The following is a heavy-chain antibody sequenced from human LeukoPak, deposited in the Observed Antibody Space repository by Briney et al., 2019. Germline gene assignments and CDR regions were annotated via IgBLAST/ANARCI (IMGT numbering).Heavy chain of an antibody. CDR2: ISGSGGNT. Sequence: GGSLRLSCGASGFTFSTCAMEWVRQAPGKGLEWVSGISGSGGNTYYADSVKGRFTISRDNSKNTLYLQMNSLRAEDTAVYYCAKDLNYDFWSGYYGYFDYWGQGTLVTVSS. CDR1: GFTFSTCA. CDR3: AKDLNYDFWSGYYGYFDY. J-gene: IGHJ4*02. D-gene: IGHD3-3*01. V-gene: IGHV3-23*01.